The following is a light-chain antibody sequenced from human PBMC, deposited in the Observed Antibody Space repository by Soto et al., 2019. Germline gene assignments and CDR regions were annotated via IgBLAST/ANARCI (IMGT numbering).Light chain of an antibody. CDR2: DAS. Sequence: DIVLTQCPATLSLSPGERATLSCRAGQDLXTSFVWSQQKPGQSPRLLXDDASHRATGGPARLSGSGSGTDFTLTISGLEPEDFAVYYCQQRSVGPITFGQGTRLEIK. CDR3: QQRSVGPIT. CDR1: QDLXTS. J-gene: IGKJ5*01. V-gene: IGKV3-11*01.